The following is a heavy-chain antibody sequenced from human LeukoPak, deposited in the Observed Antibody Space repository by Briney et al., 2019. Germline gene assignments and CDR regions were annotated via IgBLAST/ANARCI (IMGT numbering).Heavy chain of an antibody. J-gene: IGHJ4*02. CDR2: IYTSGST. CDR1: GGSISGYH. CDR3: ARVGRYYDALTGYATGGSPFDY. D-gene: IGHD3-9*01. V-gene: IGHV4-4*07. Sequence: PSETLSLTCTVSGGSISGYHWSWIRQPAGKGLEWIGRIYTSGSTNYNPSLKSRVTMSVDTSKNQFSLKVTSVTAADTAVYYCARVGRYYDALTGYATGGSPFDYWGQGTPVTVSS.